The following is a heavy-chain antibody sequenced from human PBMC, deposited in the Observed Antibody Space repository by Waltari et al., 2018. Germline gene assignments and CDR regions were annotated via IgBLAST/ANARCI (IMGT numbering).Heavy chain of an antibody. CDR3: DARNQDGDHDY. CDR2: IIPILGTA. Sequence: QVQLVQSGAEVKKPGSSVKVSCKASGGTFSSYAISWVRQAPGQGLEWMGGIIPILGTANYAQKCQGRVTITTDEATSTAYMELSSLRSEDTAVYYCDARNQDGDHDYWGQGTLVTVSS. V-gene: IGHV1-69*05. CDR1: GGTFSSYA. J-gene: IGHJ4*02. D-gene: IGHD4-17*01.